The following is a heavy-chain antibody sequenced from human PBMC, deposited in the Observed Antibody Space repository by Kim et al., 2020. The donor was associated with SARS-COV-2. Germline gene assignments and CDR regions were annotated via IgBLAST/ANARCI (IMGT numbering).Heavy chain of an antibody. CDR1: GYTFTSYA. Sequence: ASVKVSCKASGYTFTSYAMHWVRQAPGQRLEWMGWINAGNGNTKYSQKFQGRVTITRDTSASTAYMELSSLRSEDTAVYYCARGGPYSSSWYYYGMDVWGQGTTVTVSS. CDR3: ARGGPYSSSWYYYGMDV. CDR2: INAGNGNT. V-gene: IGHV1-3*01. J-gene: IGHJ6*02. D-gene: IGHD6-13*01.